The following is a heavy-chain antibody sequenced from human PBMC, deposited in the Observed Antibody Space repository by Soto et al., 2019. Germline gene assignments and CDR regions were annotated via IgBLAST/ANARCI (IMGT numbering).Heavy chain of an antibody. Sequence: GESLKISCKGSGYRFTSSLFGWVRQMHGKGLEVMGIIYPGDSDTRYGPSFQGQFIISADKTISTAYLQWSSLKASDTAMYYCARGGNDIVLVPAAFSYGMDVWGQGTTVTVSS. CDR2: IYPGDSDT. V-gene: IGHV5-51*01. J-gene: IGHJ6*02. CDR1: GYRFTSSL. D-gene: IGHD2-2*01. CDR3: ARGGNDIVLVPAAFSYGMDV.